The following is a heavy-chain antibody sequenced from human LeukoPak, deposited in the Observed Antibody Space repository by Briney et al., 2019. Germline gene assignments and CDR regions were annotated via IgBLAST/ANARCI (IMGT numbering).Heavy chain of an antibody. J-gene: IGHJ6*02. V-gene: IGHV1-69*13. CDR3: ARNYYDSSGLAGSYYYYGMDV. Sequence: SVKVSCKASGGTFISYAISWVRQAPGQGLEWMGGIIPIFGTANYAQKFQGRVTITADESTSTAYMELSSLRSEDTAVYYCARNYYDSSGLAGSYYYYGMDVWGQGTTVTVSS. D-gene: IGHD3-22*01. CDR2: IIPIFGTA. CDR1: GGTFISYA.